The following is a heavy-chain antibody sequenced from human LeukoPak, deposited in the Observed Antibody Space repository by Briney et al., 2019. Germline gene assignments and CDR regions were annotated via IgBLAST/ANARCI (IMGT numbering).Heavy chain of an antibody. D-gene: IGHD1-26*01. CDR2: ISSSSSYI. J-gene: IGHJ4*02. Sequence: GGSLRLSCAASGFTFNSYSMNWVRQAPGKGLEWVSSISSSSSYIKYADSVMGRFTISRDNAKNSLYLQMNSLRAEDTAVYYCARVPYSGYHFDYWGQGTLVTVSS. CDR1: GFTFNSYS. V-gene: IGHV3-21*01. CDR3: ARVPYSGYHFDY.